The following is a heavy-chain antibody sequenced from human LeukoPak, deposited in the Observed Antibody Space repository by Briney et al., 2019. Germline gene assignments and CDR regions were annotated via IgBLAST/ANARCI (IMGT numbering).Heavy chain of an antibody. V-gene: IGHV3-23*01. Sequence: GSLRLSCAASGFTFSSYSMNWVRQAPGKGLEWVSAISGSGDSTYYADSVKGRFTISRDNSKNTLYLQMNSLRAEDTAVYYCAKDPSLRMFDYWGQGTLVTVSS. CDR1: GFTFSSYS. D-gene: IGHD3-16*01. J-gene: IGHJ4*02. CDR2: ISGSGDST. CDR3: AKDPSLRMFDY.